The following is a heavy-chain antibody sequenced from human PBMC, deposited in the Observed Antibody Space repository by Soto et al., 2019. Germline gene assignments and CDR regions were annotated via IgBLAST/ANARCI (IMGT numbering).Heavy chain of an antibody. V-gene: IGHV3-7*01. J-gene: IGHJ4*02. CDR2: IKQDESEK. D-gene: IGHD3-16*01. CDR3: ARDFYDYVWGYYFDY. CDR1: GFTFSSYW. Sequence: GGSLRLSCAASGFTFSSYWMSWVRQAPGKGLEWVANIKQDESEKYYVDSVKGRFTISRDNAKNSLYLQMNSLRAEDTAVYYCARDFYDYVWGYYFDYWGQGTLVTVSS.